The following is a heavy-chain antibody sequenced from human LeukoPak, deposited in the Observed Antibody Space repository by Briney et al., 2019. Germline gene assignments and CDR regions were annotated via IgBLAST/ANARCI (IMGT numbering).Heavy chain of an antibody. CDR1: GFTFSSYA. D-gene: IGHD6-13*01. Sequence: GGSLRLSCAASGFTFSSYAMSWVRQAPGKGLEWVANIKPDGTTKFYVDSVKGRFTISRDNALNSLYLQMNSLRAEDTAIYYCARSIPYGTTWYGRSDYWGQGTLVAVSS. V-gene: IGHV3-7*03. CDR3: ARSIPYGTTWYGRSDY. J-gene: IGHJ4*02. CDR2: IKPDGTTK.